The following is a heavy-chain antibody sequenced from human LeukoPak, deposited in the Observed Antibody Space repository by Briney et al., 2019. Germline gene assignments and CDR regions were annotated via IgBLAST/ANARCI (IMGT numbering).Heavy chain of an antibody. J-gene: IGHJ5*02. CDR1: GYTFTSYY. Sequence: GASVKVSCKASGYTFTSYYMHWVRQAPGQGLEWMGWISAYNGNTNYAQKLQGRVTMTTDTSTSTAYMELRSLRSDDTAVYYCARVRTDTANWFDPWGQGTLVTVSS. CDR2: ISAYNGNT. D-gene: IGHD5-18*01. V-gene: IGHV1-18*04. CDR3: ARVRTDTANWFDP.